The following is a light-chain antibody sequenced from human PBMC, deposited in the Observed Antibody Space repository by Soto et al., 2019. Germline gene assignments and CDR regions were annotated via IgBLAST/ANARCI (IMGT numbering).Light chain of an antibody. V-gene: IGKV3-15*01. CDR2: DTS. CDR1: QSISSK. CDR3: QQSYSTPLT. Sequence: EIVMTQSPATLSLSPGERATLSCWASQSISSKLAWYQHRPGQAPRLLIYDTSTRAAGIPARFSGSGSGTDFTLTISSLQSEDFAVYYCQQSYSTPLTFGGGTKVEI. J-gene: IGKJ4*01.